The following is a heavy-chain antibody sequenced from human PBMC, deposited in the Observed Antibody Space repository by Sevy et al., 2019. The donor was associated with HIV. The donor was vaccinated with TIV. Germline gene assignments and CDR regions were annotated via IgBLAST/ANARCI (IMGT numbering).Heavy chain of an antibody. V-gene: IGHV1-18*04. CDR1: GYTFTSYG. CDR3: AREWRLYCSGGSCSWDYYYMDV. D-gene: IGHD2-15*01. Sequence: ASVKVSCKASGYTFTSYGISWVRQAPGQGLEWMGWISAYNGNTNYAQKLPGRVTMTTDTSTSTAYMELRSLRSDDTAVYYCAREWRLYCSGGSCSWDYYYMDVWGKGTTVTVSS. J-gene: IGHJ6*03. CDR2: ISAYNGNT.